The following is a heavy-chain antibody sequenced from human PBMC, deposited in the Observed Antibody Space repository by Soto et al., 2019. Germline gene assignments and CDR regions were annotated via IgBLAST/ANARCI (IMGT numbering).Heavy chain of an antibody. Sequence: GGSLRLSCAASGFTFSIYAMGWVRRGPGKGLEWVAVVSMGGSTHYADSVRGRFTISRDNSKNTLSLQMNSLTAEDTAVYFCAKRRGAGGHFDYWGQGALVTVSS. CDR3: AKRRGAGGHFDY. CDR1: GFTFSIYA. D-gene: IGHD2-15*01. CDR2: VSMGGST. V-gene: IGHV3-23*01. J-gene: IGHJ4*02.